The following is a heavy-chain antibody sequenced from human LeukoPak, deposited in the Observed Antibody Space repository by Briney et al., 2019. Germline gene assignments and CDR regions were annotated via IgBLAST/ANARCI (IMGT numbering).Heavy chain of an antibody. V-gene: IGHV5-51*03. CDR3: ASLTTGWSAILDV. Sequence: GESLKISCKGSGYSFTSYWIGWGRQMPGKGLEWMGIIYLGDSDTRYNPSFQGLVTISADKSFTTFYLQWSSMKASDTASDCCASLTTGWSAILDVWGQAPMLTV. D-gene: IGHD6-19*01. J-gene: IGHJ3*01. CDR2: IYLGDSDT. CDR1: GYSFTSYW.